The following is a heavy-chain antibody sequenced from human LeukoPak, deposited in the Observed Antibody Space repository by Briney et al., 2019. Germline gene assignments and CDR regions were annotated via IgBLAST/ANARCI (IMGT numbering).Heavy chain of an antibody. V-gene: IGHV4-38-2*02. CDR1: GYSISSGYY. J-gene: IGHJ4*02. Sequence: SETLSLTCTVSGYSISSGYYWGWIRQPPGKGLEWIGSIYHSGTTYYNPSLKSRVTISVDTSKNQFSLKLTSVTAADTAVYYCARVAPHRRLSSGWYHFDYWGQGTLVTVSS. CDR2: IYHSGTT. CDR3: ARVAPHRRLSSGWYHFDY. D-gene: IGHD6-19*01.